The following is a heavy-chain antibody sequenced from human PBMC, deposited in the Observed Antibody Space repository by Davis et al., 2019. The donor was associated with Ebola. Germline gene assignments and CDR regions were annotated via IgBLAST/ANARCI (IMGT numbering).Heavy chain of an antibody. CDR3: ARVGDDYNDWFDP. CDR2: ISSSGTTI. J-gene: IGHJ5*02. Sequence: GESLKISCTASGFNFRDYGMHWVRQAPGKGLEWVSYISSSGTTIYYADSVKGRFTISRDNAKNSLYLQMNSLRAEDTAVYYCARVGDDYNDWFDPWGQGTLVTVSS. V-gene: IGHV3-11*01. CDR1: GFNFRDYG. D-gene: IGHD5-24*01.